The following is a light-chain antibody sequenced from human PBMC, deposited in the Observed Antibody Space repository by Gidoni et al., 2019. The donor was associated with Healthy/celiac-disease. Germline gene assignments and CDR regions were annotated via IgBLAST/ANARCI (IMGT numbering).Light chain of an antibody. Sequence: IKMNQSPSSLSASVGDRVTITCRASQGISHYVAWYQQNPGKVPKLLIYAASTLQSGVPSRFSGSGSGTDFTLTISRMQPEDVATYYCQKYNSAPLTFGGGTKVEIK. J-gene: IGKJ4*01. CDR3: QKYNSAPLT. V-gene: IGKV1-27*01. CDR1: QGISHY. CDR2: AAS.